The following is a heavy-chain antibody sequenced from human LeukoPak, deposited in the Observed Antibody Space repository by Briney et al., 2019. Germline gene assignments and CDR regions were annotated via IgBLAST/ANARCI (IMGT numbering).Heavy chain of an antibody. CDR3: AKERRDGYPDLDY. CDR2: ISYDGSNK. Sequence: GGSLRLSCAASGFTFSSYGMHWVRQAPGKGLEWVAVISYDGSNKFYADSVKGRFTISRDNSKNTVYLQMNSLRAEDTAVYYCAKERRDGYPDLDYWGQGTLVTVSS. V-gene: IGHV3-30*18. D-gene: IGHD6-25*01. J-gene: IGHJ4*02. CDR1: GFTFSSYG.